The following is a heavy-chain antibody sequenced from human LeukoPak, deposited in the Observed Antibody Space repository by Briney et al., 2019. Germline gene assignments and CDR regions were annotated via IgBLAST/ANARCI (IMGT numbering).Heavy chain of an antibody. CDR3: ARDAGSGSYYIDY. Sequence: GRSLRLSCAASGFTFSRNSMNWVRQAPGKGLERVSSISSSSTYIFSADSVKGRFTISRDNAKNSLYLQMNSLRADDTALYYCARDAGSGSYYIDYWGRGTLVTVSS. V-gene: IGHV3-21*01. CDR2: ISSSSTYI. D-gene: IGHD3-10*01. J-gene: IGHJ4*02. CDR1: GFTFSRNS.